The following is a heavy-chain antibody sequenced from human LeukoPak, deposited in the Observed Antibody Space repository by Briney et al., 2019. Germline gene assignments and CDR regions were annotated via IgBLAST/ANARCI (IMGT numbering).Heavy chain of an antibody. D-gene: IGHD3-22*01. CDR2: LSFGGGTI. V-gene: IGHV3-23*01. CDR1: GFTFSSYT. J-gene: IGHJ4*02. CDR3: AKDPTYYYDSSGWYYFDY. Sequence: GGSLRLSCAASGFTFSSYTMAWVRQAPGKGLECVSSLSFGGGTIYYADSVKGRFTISRDTSKNTLYLQMNSLRAEDTAVYYCAKDPTYYYDSSGWYYFDYWGQGTLVTVSS.